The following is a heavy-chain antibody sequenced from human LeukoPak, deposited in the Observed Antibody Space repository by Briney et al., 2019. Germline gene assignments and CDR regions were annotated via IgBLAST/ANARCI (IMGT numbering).Heavy chain of an antibody. J-gene: IGHJ4*02. D-gene: IGHD1-26*01. CDR3: ARVRGSYSSDS. Sequence: GGSLRLSCAASGFTFSDYYMSWIRQAPGKGLEWVSYISNSGGAIYYADSVKGRFTISRDNAMNSLFLQMNSLRAEDTAVYHCARVRGSYSSDSWGQGTLVTVSS. CDR1: GFTFSDYY. V-gene: IGHV3-11*04. CDR2: ISNSGGAI.